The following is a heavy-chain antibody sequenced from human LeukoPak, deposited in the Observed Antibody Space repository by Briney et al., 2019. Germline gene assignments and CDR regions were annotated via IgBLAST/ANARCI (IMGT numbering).Heavy chain of an antibody. Sequence: GRSLRLSCVGSGFTFDDYAMHWVRQAPGKGLEWVSAISYNRDATGYADSVKGRFTVSRDNAKNSLYLETHSLRSEDTALYYCAKGAAAGIRGYFDYWGQGILVTVSS. J-gene: IGHJ4*02. CDR2: ISYNRDAT. D-gene: IGHD6-25*01. V-gene: IGHV3-9*01. CDR3: AKGAAAGIRGYFDY. CDR1: GFTFDDYA.